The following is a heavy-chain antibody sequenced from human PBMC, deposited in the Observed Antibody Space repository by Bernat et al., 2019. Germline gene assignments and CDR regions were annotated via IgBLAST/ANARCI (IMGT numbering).Heavy chain of an antibody. CDR2: IYPGDSDT. V-gene: IGHV5-51*01. Sequence: EVQLVQSGAEVKKPGESLKISCKGSGYSFTSYWIGWVRQMPGKGLEWMGIIYPGDSDTRYSPSFQGQVTISADKSISTAYLQWSSLKASDTAMYYCARQYSSSWYDPQYYYYYMDVWGKGTTVTVSS. J-gene: IGHJ6*03. CDR1: GYSFTSYW. CDR3: ARQYSSSWYDPQYYYYYMDV. D-gene: IGHD6-13*01.